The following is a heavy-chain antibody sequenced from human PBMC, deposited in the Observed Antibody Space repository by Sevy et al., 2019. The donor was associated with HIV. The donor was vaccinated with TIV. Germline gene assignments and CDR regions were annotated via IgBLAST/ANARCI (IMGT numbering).Heavy chain of an antibody. Sequence: GGSLRLSCAASGFTFSSYSMNWVRQAPGKGLEWVSYISSSSSTIYYGDSVKGRFTISRDNAKTSLYLQMNSLIDEDTAVYYCAGDYYDSSGYSGTPSYAIAFDIWGQGTMVTVSS. CDR2: ISSSSSTI. CDR1: GFTFSSYS. D-gene: IGHD3-22*01. J-gene: IGHJ3*02. CDR3: AGDYYDSSGYSGTPSYAIAFDI. V-gene: IGHV3-48*02.